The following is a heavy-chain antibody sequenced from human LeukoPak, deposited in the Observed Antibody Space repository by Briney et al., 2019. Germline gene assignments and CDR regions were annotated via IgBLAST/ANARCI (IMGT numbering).Heavy chain of an antibody. CDR3: AKVGMATTGVDY. V-gene: IGHV3-23*01. J-gene: IGHJ4*02. D-gene: IGHD5-24*01. CDR1: GFTFSSYA. Sequence: PGGSLRLSCAASGFTFSSYAMSWVRQAPGKGREWVSAISGSGGSTYYADSVKGRFTISRDNSKNTLYLQMNSLRAEDTAVYYCAKVGMATTGVDYWGQGTLVTVSS. CDR2: ISGSGGST.